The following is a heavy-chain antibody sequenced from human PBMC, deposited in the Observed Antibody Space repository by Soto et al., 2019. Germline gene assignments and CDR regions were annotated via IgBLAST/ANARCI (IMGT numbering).Heavy chain of an antibody. V-gene: IGHV3-9*01. CDR2: ISWNSGSI. CDR3: AKESHCSGGSCPYYYYYYMDV. D-gene: IGHD2-15*01. Sequence: GGSLRLSCAASGFTFDDYAMHWVRQAPGKGLEWVSGISWNSGSIGYADSVKGRFTISRDNAKNSLDLQMNSLRAEDTALYYCAKESHCSGGSCPYYYYYYMDVWGKGTTVTVSS. J-gene: IGHJ6*03. CDR1: GFTFDDYA.